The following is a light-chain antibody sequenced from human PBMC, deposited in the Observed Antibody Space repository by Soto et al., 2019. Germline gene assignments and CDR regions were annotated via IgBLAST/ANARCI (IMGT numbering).Light chain of an antibody. Sequence: DIQMTQSPSTLSASVGDRVTITCRASQSISSWLAWYQQKPGKAPKLLIYKASSLESGGPSRFSGSGSGTECTLTISSLQPDDFSSYYCEQYNSYSRKTFGQETKLEIK. J-gene: IGKJ2*01. V-gene: IGKV1-5*03. CDR2: KAS. CDR1: QSISSW. CDR3: EQYNSYSRKT.